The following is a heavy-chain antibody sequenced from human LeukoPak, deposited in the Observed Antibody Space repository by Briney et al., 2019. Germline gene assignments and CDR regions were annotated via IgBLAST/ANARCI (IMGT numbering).Heavy chain of an antibody. Sequence: SETMSLTCTVSGYSISSGYYWGWIRQPPGKGLEWIGSIYHSGSTNYNPSLKSRVTISVDTSKNQFSLKLSSVTAADTAVYYCASSGYSYAFDIWGQGTMVTVSS. CDR1: GYSISSGYY. V-gene: IGHV4-38-2*02. CDR3: ASSGYSYAFDI. CDR2: IYHSGST. J-gene: IGHJ3*02. D-gene: IGHD2-2*02.